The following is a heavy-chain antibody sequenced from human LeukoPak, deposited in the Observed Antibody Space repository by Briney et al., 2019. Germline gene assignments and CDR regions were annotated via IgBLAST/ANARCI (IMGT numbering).Heavy chain of an antibody. CDR3: ARVGVSITMDRGVFDY. CDR1: GFTFSSYA. CDR2: ISYDGSNK. D-gene: IGHD3-10*01. J-gene: IGHJ4*02. Sequence: GGSLRLSCAASGFTFSSYAMHWVRQAPGKGLEWVAVISYDGSNKYYADSVKGRFTISRDNSKNTLYLQMNSLRAEDTAVYYCARVGVSITMDRGVFDYWGQGTLVTVSS. V-gene: IGHV3-30-3*01.